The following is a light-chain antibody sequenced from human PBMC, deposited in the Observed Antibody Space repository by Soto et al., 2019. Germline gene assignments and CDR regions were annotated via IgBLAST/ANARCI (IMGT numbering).Light chain of an antibody. Sequence: QSALTQPASVSGSPGQSITISCTGTSSDVGIYNYVSWYQQYPGKAPKLIISDVTNRPSGVSYRFSGSKYANTAFLTISGLQAEDEADYFCGSHTSTNTHVVFGGGTQLTVL. CDR1: SSDVGIYNY. CDR3: GSHTSTNTHVV. J-gene: IGLJ2*01. V-gene: IGLV2-14*01. CDR2: DVT.